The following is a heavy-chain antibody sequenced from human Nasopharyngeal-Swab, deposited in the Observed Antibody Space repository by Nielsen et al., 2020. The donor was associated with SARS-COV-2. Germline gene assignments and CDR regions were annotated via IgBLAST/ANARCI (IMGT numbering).Heavy chain of an antibody. J-gene: IGHJ6*03. D-gene: IGHD3-3*01. V-gene: IGHV3-7*03. CDR1: GFTFSSYW. CDR2: IKQDGSEK. Sequence: GESLKISCAASGFTFSSYWMSWVRQAPGKGLEWVANIKQDGSEKYYVDSVKGRFTISRDNAKNSLYLQMNSLRAEDTAVYYCARMSRLRFLEWSEYYYYCMDVWGKGTTVTVSS. CDR3: ARMSRLRFLEWSEYYYYCMDV.